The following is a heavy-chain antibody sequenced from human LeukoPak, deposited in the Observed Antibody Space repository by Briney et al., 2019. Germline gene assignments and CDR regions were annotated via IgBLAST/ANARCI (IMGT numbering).Heavy chain of an antibody. CDR1: GFTFNTYS. CDR3: AKDEDWASGHYLDY. D-gene: IGHD3-10*01. V-gene: IGHV3-21*04. J-gene: IGHJ4*02. CDR2: IDSSSGYM. Sequence: GGSLRLSCAASGFTFNTYSMNWARQAPGKGLEWVSSIDSSSGYMFYADSVKGRFIISRDSSKNTLYLQMNSLRADDTALYYCAKDEDWASGHYLDYWGQGTLVTVSS.